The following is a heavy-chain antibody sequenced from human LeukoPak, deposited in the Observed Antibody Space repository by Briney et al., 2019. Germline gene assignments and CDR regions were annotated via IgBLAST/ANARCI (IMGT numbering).Heavy chain of an antibody. Sequence: ASVKVSCKASGYTFTGYYMHWVRQAPGQGLEWMGWINPNSGGTNYAQKLQGRVTMTTDTSTSTAYMELRSLRSDDTAVYYCARDNFAYCGGDCYPTDYWGQGTLVTVSS. CDR2: INPNSGGT. D-gene: IGHD2-21*02. V-gene: IGHV1-2*02. J-gene: IGHJ4*02. CDR3: ARDNFAYCGGDCYPTDY. CDR1: GYTFTGYY.